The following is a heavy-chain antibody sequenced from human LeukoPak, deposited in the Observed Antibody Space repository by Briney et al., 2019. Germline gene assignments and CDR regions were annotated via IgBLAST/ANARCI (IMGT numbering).Heavy chain of an antibody. D-gene: IGHD3-22*01. Sequence: GGSLRLSCAASGFTFSSYAMSWVRQAPGKGLKWVSAISGSGGSTYYADSVKGRFTISRDNSMNTLYLQMNSLRAEDTVVYYCAKEGITYYFDSSGYYDYWGQGTLVTVSS. CDR3: AKEGITYYFDSSGYYDY. CDR2: ISGSGGST. CDR1: GFTFSSYA. V-gene: IGHV3-23*01. J-gene: IGHJ4*02.